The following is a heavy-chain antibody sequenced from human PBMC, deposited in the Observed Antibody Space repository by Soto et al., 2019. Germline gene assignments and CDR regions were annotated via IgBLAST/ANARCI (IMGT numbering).Heavy chain of an antibody. V-gene: IGHV1-69*13. CDR1: GGTFSSYA. CDR3: ARSRNEAFWSGYHQAIDY. CDR2: IIPIFGTA. Sequence: SVKVSCKASGGTFSSYAISWVRQAPGQGLEWMGGIIPIFGTANYAQKFQGRVTITADESTSTAYMELSSLRSEDTAVYYCARSRNEAFWSGYHQAIDYWGQGTLVIVSS. J-gene: IGHJ4*02. D-gene: IGHD3-3*01.